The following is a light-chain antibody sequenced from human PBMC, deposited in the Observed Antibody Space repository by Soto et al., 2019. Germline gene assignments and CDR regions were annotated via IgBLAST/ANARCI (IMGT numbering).Light chain of an antibody. J-gene: IGLJ3*02. CDR2: RES. Sequence: SYELTQPPSVSVSPGQTANITCSGDKLGDKYVCWYQQKPGQSPVLVIYRESKRPSGIPERFSGSNSGNTATLTIGGTQALDEADYFCQAWYSSSAWVFGGGTKLTVL. V-gene: IGLV3-1*01. CDR1: KLGDKY. CDR3: QAWYSSSAWV.